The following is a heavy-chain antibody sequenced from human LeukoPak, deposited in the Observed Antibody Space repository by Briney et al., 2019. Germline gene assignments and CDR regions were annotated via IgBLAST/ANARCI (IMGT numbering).Heavy chain of an antibody. Sequence: SETLSLTCTVSGGSISSSSYYWGWIRQPPGKGLEWIGSIYYSGSTYYNPSLKSRVTISVGTSKNQFSLKLSSLTAADTAVYYCAGQDSSWLYYFDYWGQGTLVTVSS. CDR1: GGSISSSSYY. V-gene: IGHV4-39*01. D-gene: IGHD6-13*01. CDR2: IYYSGST. J-gene: IGHJ4*02. CDR3: AGQDSSWLYYFDY.